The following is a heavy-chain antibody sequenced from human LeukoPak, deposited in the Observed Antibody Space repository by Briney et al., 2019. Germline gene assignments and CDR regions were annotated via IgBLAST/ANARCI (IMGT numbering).Heavy chain of an antibody. J-gene: IGHJ1*01. D-gene: IGHD6-19*01. Sequence: GSLRLSXAASGFTFSDYYMSWIRQPPGKGLEWIGEINHSGSTNYNPSLKSRVTISVDTSKNQFSLKLSSVTAADTAVYYCARLRQWLVPGYFQHWGQGTLVTVSS. V-gene: IGHV4-34*01. CDR1: GFTFSDYY. CDR3: ARLRQWLVPGYFQH. CDR2: INHSGST.